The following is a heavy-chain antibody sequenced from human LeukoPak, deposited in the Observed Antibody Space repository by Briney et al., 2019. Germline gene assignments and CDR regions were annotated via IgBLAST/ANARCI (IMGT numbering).Heavy chain of an antibody. Sequence: ASVKVSCKTSGYTFTSYGINWVRQAPGQGLESMGWINTYNGNTHYVQKVQGRVTMTTDTSTSTAYMELRSLRSDDTAVYFCARVPTPYYYDRSGPFDYWGQGTLVTVSS. CDR1: GYTFTSYG. CDR3: ARVPTPYYYDRSGPFDY. D-gene: IGHD3-22*01. CDR2: INTYNGNT. J-gene: IGHJ4*02. V-gene: IGHV1-18*04.